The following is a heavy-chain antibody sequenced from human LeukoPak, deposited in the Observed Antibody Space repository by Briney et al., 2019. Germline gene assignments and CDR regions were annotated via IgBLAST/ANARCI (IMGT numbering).Heavy chain of an antibody. CDR2: IRYDGSNK. J-gene: IGHJ4*02. Sequence: GGSLRLSCAASGFTFSSYGMHWVRQAPGKGLEWVAFIRYDGSNKYYADSVKGRFTISRDNSKNTLYLQMNSLRAEDTAVYYCAKPEYYDSTHYDYWGQGTLVTVSS. CDR1: GFTFSSYG. CDR3: AKPEYYDSTHYDY. V-gene: IGHV3-30*02. D-gene: IGHD3-22*01.